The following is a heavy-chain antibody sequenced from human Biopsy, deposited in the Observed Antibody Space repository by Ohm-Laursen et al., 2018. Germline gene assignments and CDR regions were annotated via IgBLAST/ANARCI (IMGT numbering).Heavy chain of an antibody. Sequence: SDTLSLTWTVSGDSVSSGSFYWTWIRQPPGQGLEYIGYIYDRGSTANYNPSLESRVTMSVDMPKNQFSLKLSSVTAADTAIYYCARGMRSSGWPYFDSWGQGTLVTVSS. CDR3: ARGMRSSGWPYFDS. CDR1: GDSVSSGSFY. D-gene: IGHD6-19*01. CDR2: IYDRGSTA. J-gene: IGHJ4*02. V-gene: IGHV4-61*01.